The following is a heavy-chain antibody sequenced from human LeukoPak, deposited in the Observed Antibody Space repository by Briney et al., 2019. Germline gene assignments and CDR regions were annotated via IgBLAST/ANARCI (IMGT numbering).Heavy chain of an antibody. D-gene: IGHD3-10*01. V-gene: IGHV4-31*03. J-gene: IGHJ4*02. Sequence: SETLSLTCTVSGGSISSGGYYWSWIRQHPGKGLEWIGYIYYSGSTYYNPSLKSRVIISVDTSKNQFSLKLSSVTAADTAVYYCARTYGSGRYPGYWGQGTLVTVSS. CDR1: GGSISSGGYY. CDR3: ARTYGSGRYPGY. CDR2: IYYSGST.